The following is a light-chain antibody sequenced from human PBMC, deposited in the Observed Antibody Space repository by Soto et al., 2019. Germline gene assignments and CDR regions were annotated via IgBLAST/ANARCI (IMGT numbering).Light chain of an antibody. CDR3: QQYGSPVT. Sequence: EIVLTQSPGTLSLSPGERATLSCRASQSVSSSYLAWYQQKPGQAPRLLIYGASSRATGIPDRFSGSWSGTDFTLTISRLEPEDFAVYYCQQYGSPVTFGQGTKVDIK. CDR2: GAS. CDR1: QSVSSSY. J-gene: IGKJ1*01. V-gene: IGKV3-20*01.